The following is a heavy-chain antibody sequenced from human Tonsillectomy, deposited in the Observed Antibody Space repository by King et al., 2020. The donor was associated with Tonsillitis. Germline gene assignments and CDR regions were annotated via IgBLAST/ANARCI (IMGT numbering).Heavy chain of an antibody. J-gene: IGHJ6*03. CDR2: ISVYNGNT. CDR3: ARGQEKDVVVVPATIDHYYYMDV. CDR1: GYTFTSYG. Sequence: VQLVQSGAEVKKPGASVKVSCKASGYTFTSYGISWVRQAPGQGLEWMGWISVYNGNTKYAQKLQGRVTMTTDTSTNTAYMELRSLRSDDTAVYYCARGQEKDVVVVPATIDHYYYMDVWGKGTTVTVSS. D-gene: IGHD2-2*01. V-gene: IGHV1-18*01.